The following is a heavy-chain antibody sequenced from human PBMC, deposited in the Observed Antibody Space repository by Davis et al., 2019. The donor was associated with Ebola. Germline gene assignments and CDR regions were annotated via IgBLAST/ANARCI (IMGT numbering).Heavy chain of an antibody. CDR3: ARDVAPFGMDV. CDR2: IYHSGST. D-gene: IGHD5-12*01. J-gene: IGHJ6*02. V-gene: IGHV4-34*01. CDR1: GGSFSGYY. Sequence: MPSETLSLTCAVYGGSFSGYYWSWIRQPPGKGLEWIGEIYHSGSTNYNPSLKSRVTISVDTSKNQFSLKLSSVTAADTAVYYCARDVAPFGMDVWGQGTTVTVSS.